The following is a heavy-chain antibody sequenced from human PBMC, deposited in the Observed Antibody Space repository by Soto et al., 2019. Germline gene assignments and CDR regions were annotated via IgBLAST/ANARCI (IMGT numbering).Heavy chain of an antibody. J-gene: IGHJ6*02. CDR3: AKDIGDSSSWYYYYYGMDV. CDR2: ISWNSGSI. Sequence: LRLSWAAAVFTFDDYAMHCVRQAPCKGLEWVSGISWNSGSIGYADSVKGRFTISRDNAKNSLYLQMNSLRAEDTALYYCAKDIGDSSSWYYYYYGMDVWGQGTTVTVSS. V-gene: IGHV3-9*01. CDR1: VFTFDDYA. D-gene: IGHD6-13*01.